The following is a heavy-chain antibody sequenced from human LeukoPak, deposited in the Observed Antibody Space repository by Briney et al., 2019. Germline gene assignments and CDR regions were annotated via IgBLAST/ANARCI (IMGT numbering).Heavy chain of an antibody. J-gene: IGHJ4*02. Sequence: GRSLRLSCAASGFTFSRYAMHWVRQAPGKGLEWVAIIWYDGSNKYYGESVKGRFTISRDNPKNTLFLQMSSLRAEDTAVYYCAKVYGSGSRGYFDYWGQGTLVTVSS. V-gene: IGHV3-33*06. D-gene: IGHD6-19*01. CDR1: GFTFSRYA. CDR2: IWYDGSNK. CDR3: AKVYGSGSRGYFDY.